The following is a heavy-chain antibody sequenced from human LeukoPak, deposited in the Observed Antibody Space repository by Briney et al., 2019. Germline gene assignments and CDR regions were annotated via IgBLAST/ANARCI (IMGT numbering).Heavy chain of an antibody. V-gene: IGHV3-21*01. D-gene: IGHD2-2*01. Sequence: GRSLRLSCAASGFTFSSYSMNWVRQAPGKGLEWVSSISSSSSYIYYADSVKGRFTISRDNAKNSLYLQMNSLRAEDTAVYYCARGAIPAAPDAFDIWGQGTMVTVSS. CDR2: ISSSSSYI. CDR3: ARGAIPAAPDAFDI. CDR1: GFTFSSYS. J-gene: IGHJ3*02.